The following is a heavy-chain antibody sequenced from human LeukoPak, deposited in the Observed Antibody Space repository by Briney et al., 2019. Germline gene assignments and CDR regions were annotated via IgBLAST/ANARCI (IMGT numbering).Heavy chain of an antibody. J-gene: IGHJ5*02. Sequence: PSETLSLTCAVYGGSFSGYYWSWIRQPPGKGLEWIGEINRSGSTNYNPSLKSRVTISVDTSKNQFSLKLSSVTAADTAVYYCARDRADVLRFLEWFQGTGNWFDPWGQGTLVTVSS. V-gene: IGHV4-34*01. D-gene: IGHD3-3*01. CDR1: GGSFSGYY. CDR3: ARDRADVLRFLEWFQGTGNWFDP. CDR2: INRSGST.